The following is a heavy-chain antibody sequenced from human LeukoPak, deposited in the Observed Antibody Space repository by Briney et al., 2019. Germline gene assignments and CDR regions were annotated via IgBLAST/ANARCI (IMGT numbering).Heavy chain of an antibody. J-gene: IGHJ6*03. CDR3: ARGHIIHNWNYAIPYYYYYMDV. V-gene: IGHV1-18*01. CDR1: GYTFTSYG. CDR2: ISAYNGNT. D-gene: IGHD1-7*01. Sequence: ASVKVSCKASGYTFTSYGISWVRQAPGQGLEWMGWISAYNGNTNYAQKLQGRVTMTTDTSTSTAYMELRSLRSDDTAVYYCARGHIIHNWNYAIPYYYYYMDVWGKGTTVTVSS.